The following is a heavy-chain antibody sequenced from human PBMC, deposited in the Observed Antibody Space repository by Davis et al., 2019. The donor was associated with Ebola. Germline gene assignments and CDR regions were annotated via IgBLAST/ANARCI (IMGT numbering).Heavy chain of an antibody. D-gene: IGHD5-18*01. J-gene: IGHJ4*02. Sequence: GESLKISCAASGFTFSTSSMNWVRQAPGKGLEWVSYTTTSGTTIFYADSVKGRFTISRDNARNTLYLQMNSLRDEDTAVYYCAKDTATYLDYWGRGTLVTVSS. CDR3: AKDTATYLDY. CDR1: GFTFSTSS. V-gene: IGHV3-48*02. CDR2: TTTSGTTI.